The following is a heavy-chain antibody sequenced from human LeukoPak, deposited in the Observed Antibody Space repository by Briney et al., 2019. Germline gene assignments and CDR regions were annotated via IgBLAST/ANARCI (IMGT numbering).Heavy chain of an antibody. J-gene: IGHJ4*02. CDR3: ARGPITTRSHFDY. D-gene: IGHD3-22*01. V-gene: IGHV1-69*13. CDR2: IIPIFATA. Sequence: ASVKVSCKASGGTFSSYAISWVRQAPGQGLEWMGGIIPIFATANYAQKFQGRVTITADESTGTAYMELSSLRSEDTAVYYCARGPITTRSHFDYWGQGTLVTVSS. CDR1: GGTFSSYA.